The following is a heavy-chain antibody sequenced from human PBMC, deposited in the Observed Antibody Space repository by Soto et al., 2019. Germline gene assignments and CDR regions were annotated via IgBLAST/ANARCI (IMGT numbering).Heavy chain of an antibody. CDR2: ISNDGNKK. J-gene: IGHJ5*02. CDR1: VFTFSLHV. CDR3: AKDKVPHYDFWSCKRLYDP. V-gene: IGHV3-30*18. Sequence: PGSSLTLSCGASVFTFSLHVIHWVRPTPGQGLEWVAVISNDGNKKYYVESVEGRFSISRDNSKSIVYLQMNNVRIEDTAKYYCAKDKVPHYDFWSCKRLYDPCG. D-gene: IGHD3-3*01.